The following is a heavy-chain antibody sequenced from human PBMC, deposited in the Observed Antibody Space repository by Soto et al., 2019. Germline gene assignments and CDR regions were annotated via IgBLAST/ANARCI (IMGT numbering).Heavy chain of an antibody. V-gene: IGHV3-23*01. CDR2: ISGSGGST. Sequence: GGSLRLSCAASGFTFSSYAMSWVRQAPGKGLEWVSAISGSGGSTYYADSVKGRFTISRDNSKNTLYLQMNSLRAEDTAVYYCAKNYYDSSGTPYFDSWGQGTLVTVSS. J-gene: IGHJ4*02. D-gene: IGHD3-22*01. CDR1: GFTFSSYA. CDR3: AKNYYDSSGTPYFDS.